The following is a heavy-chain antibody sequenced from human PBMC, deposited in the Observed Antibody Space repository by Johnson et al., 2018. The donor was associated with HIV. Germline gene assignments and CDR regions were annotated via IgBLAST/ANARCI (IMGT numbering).Heavy chain of an antibody. J-gene: IGHJ3*02. D-gene: IGHD5-12*01. CDR3: ARLTWDQYRGWAAFDI. CDR1: GFPVTSNF. Sequence: VQLVESGGGLVQTGGSLRLSCTASGFPVTSNFMTWVRQPPGKGLDWVSAVYSGGSTYYADSMKGRFTISRDNSKNTLYLQMNSLRAEDTAVYYCARLTWDQYRGWAAFDIWGQGTMVTVSS. V-gene: IGHV3-66*02. CDR2: VYSGGST.